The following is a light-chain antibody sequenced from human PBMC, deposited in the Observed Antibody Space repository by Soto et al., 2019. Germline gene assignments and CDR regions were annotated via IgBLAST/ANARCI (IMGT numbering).Light chain of an antibody. Sequence: EIVLTQSPGTLSLSPGERATLSCRASQSVNSNYLAWYQRKPGQAPRLLIYGASNRATDIPYRFSASGSGTDFTLTITRLEAEDFAVYYCQQYDSTLPTFGQGTKVEVK. J-gene: IGKJ1*01. CDR3: QQYDSTLPT. CDR1: QSVNSNY. V-gene: IGKV3-20*01. CDR2: GAS.